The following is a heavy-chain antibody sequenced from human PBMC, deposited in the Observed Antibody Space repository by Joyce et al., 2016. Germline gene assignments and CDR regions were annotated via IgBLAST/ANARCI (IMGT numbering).Heavy chain of an antibody. CDR2: ISYDGTNK. D-gene: IGHD5-18*01. CDR1: GFTVRSYV. CDR3: AKGQSEYNRGLNWYFDL. J-gene: IGHJ2*01. V-gene: IGHV3-30*18. Sequence: QVQLVESGGGVVQPGRSLRLSCAASGFTVRSYVMHWVRQAPHKGLELVAVISYDGTNKYYPDSLKGRFTISRDNSKNALYLQMNSLRAEDTAVYYCAKGQSEYNRGLNWYFDLWGRGTLVSVSS.